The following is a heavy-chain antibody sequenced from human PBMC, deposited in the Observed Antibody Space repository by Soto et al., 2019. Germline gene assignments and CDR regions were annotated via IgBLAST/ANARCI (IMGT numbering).Heavy chain of an antibody. CDR3: ARDRFASSCSYFDY. D-gene: IGHD6-13*01. Sequence: QVQLVESGGGVVQPGRSLRLSCAASGFTFSNYALHWVRQAPCKGLEWVAVISDDGRNKDYADSVKGRFTISRDNSKNPMYLQMNSLRAEDTDMYYCARDRFASSCSYFDYCGQRTPGTVSS. J-gene: IGHJ4*02. CDR2: ISDDGRNK. V-gene: IGHV3-30*04. CDR1: GFTFSNYA.